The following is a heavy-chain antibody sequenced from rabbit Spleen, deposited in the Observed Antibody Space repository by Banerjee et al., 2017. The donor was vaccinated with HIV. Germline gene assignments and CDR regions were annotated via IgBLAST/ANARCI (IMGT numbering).Heavy chain of an antibody. D-gene: IGHD8-1*01. Sequence: QEQLEESGGGLVKPEGSLTLTCKASGFSFSDRDVMCWVRQAPGKGLEWIGCINSDTGKSVLASWAKGRLTISRISSTTVTLQMTSLTAADTATYFCARDTGSSFSSYGMDLWGPGTLVTVS. CDR3: ARDTGSSFSSYGMDL. V-gene: IGHV1S45*01. CDR1: GFSFSDRDV. J-gene: IGHJ6*01. CDR2: INSDTGKS.